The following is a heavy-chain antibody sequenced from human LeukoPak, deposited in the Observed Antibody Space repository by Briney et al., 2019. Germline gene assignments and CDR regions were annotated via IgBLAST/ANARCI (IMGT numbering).Heavy chain of an antibody. CDR3: AKDQGSDSSGYYPDY. CDR1: GGTFSSYA. V-gene: IGHV3-23*01. J-gene: IGHJ4*02. CDR2: ISGSGGST. Sequence: SCKASGGTFSSYAMSWVRQAPGKGLEWVSAISGSGGSTYYADSVKGRFTISRDNSKNTLYLQMNSLRAEDTAVYYCAKDQGSDSSGYYPDYWGQGTLVTVSS. D-gene: IGHD3-22*01.